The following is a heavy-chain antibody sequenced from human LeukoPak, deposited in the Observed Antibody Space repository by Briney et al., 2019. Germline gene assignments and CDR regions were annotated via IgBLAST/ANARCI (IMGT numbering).Heavy chain of an antibody. V-gene: IGHV3-74*01. Sequence: GGSLRLSCAASGFTFDDYGMSWVRQAPGKGLVWVSRINRDGTTPSYADSVRGRFTISRDNAKNTLYLQMNSLRAEDTAVYYCVTRGHSYDYWGQGTLVTVSS. J-gene: IGHJ4*02. CDR1: GFTFDDYG. CDR2: INRDGTTP. CDR3: VTRGHSYDY. D-gene: IGHD5-18*01.